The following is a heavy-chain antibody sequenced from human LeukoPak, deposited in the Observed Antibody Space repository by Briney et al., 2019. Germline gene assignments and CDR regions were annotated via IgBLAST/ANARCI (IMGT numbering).Heavy chain of an antibody. CDR2: IKQDGSEK. CDR3: ARDTDGYCSGGSCFIFDY. J-gene: IGHJ4*02. D-gene: IGHD2-15*01. CDR1: GFTFSSYW. Sequence: PGGSLRLSCAASGFTFSSYWMSWVRQAPGKGLEWVANIKQDGSEKYYVDSVKGRFTISRDNAKSSLYLQMNSLRAEDTAVYYCARDTDGYCSGGSCFIFDYWGQGTLVTVSS. V-gene: IGHV3-7*01.